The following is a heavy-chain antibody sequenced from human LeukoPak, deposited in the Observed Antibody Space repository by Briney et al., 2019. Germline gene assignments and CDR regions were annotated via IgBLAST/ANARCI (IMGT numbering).Heavy chain of an antibody. V-gene: IGHV3-20*04. CDR2: INWNGGST. D-gene: IGHD6-19*01. J-gene: IGHJ4*02. CDR3: ARSPPRIAVAAAFWDY. CDR1: GFTFADYG. Sequence: GGSLRLSCAASGFTFADYGMSWVRQAPGKGLEWVSGINWNGGSTGYADSVKGRFTISRDNAKNSLYLQMNSLRAEDTALYYCARSPPRIAVAAAFWDYWGQGTLVTVSS.